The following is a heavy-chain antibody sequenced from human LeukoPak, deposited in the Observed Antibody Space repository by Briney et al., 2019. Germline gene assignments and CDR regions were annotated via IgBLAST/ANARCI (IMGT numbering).Heavy chain of an antibody. CDR2: ISYDGSNK. CDR1: GFTFSSYG. V-gene: IGHV3-30*18. CDR3: AKPVRSTNGGARTTVGYYYYGMDV. J-gene: IGHJ6*02. Sequence: GRSLRLSCAASGFTFSSYGMHWVRQAPGKGLEWVAVISYDGSNKYYADSVKGRFTISRDNSKNTLYLQMNSLRAEDTAVYYCAKPVRSTNGGARTTVGYYYYGMDVWGQGTTVTVSS. D-gene: IGHD2-2*01.